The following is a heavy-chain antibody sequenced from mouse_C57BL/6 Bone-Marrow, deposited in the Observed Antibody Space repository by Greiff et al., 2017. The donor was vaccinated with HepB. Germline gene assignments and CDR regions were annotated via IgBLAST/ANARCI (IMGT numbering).Heavy chain of an antibody. CDR3: ARDTTVVAFHWYFDV. Sequence: VQLKQSGPELVKPGASVKIPCKASGYTFTDYNMDWVKQSHGKSLEWIGDINPNNGGTIYNQKFKGKATLTVDKSSSTACMELRSLTSEDTAVYYCARDTTVVAFHWYFDVWGTGTTVTVSS. CDR2: INPNNGGT. J-gene: IGHJ1*03. CDR1: GYTFTDYN. V-gene: IGHV1-18*01. D-gene: IGHD1-1*01.